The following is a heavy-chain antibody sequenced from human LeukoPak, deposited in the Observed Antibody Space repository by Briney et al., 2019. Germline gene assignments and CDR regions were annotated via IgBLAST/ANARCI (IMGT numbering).Heavy chain of an antibody. CDR3: ARDRAGIAVAGDY. Sequence: ASVKVSCKVSGYTLTELSMHWVRQAPGQGLEWMGWISAYNGNTNYAQKFQGRVTMTTDTSTSTAYMELRSLRSDDTAVYYCARDRAGIAVAGDYWGQGTLVTVSS. J-gene: IGHJ4*02. CDR1: GYTLTELS. D-gene: IGHD6-19*01. CDR2: ISAYNGNT. V-gene: IGHV1-18*01.